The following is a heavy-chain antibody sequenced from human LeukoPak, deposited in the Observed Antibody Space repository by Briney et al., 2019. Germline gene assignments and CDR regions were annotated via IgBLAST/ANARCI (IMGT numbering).Heavy chain of an antibody. CDR1: GFTFSSYA. Sequence: GGSLRLSCAASGFTFSSYAMSWVRQAPGKGLEWVSAISGSGGSTYYADSVKGRFTISRDNSKNTPYLQMNSLRAEDTAVYYCAKDLITFGGVIPHFDYWGRGTLVTVSS. V-gene: IGHV3-23*01. J-gene: IGHJ4*02. CDR2: ISGSGGST. D-gene: IGHD3-16*02. CDR3: AKDLITFGGVIPHFDY.